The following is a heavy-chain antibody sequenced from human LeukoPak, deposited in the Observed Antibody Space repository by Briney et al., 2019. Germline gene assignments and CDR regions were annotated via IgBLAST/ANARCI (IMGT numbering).Heavy chain of an antibody. J-gene: IGHJ5*02. CDR3: ARVGATYYDFWSGTPNWFDP. CDR1: GFTFSSYW. Sequence: GGSLRLSCAASGFTFSSYWMSWVRQAPGKGLEWVANIKQDGSEKYYVDSVKGRFTISRDNAKNSLYLQMNSLRAEDTAVYYCARVGATYYDFWSGTPNWFDPWGQGTLVTVSS. D-gene: IGHD3-3*01. V-gene: IGHV3-7*03. CDR2: IKQDGSEK.